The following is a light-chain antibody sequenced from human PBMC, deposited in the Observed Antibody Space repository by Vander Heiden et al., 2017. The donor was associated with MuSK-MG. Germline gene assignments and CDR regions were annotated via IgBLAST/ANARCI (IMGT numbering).Light chain of an antibody. Sequence: SYALTQPPSVSVASGQTARITCGGNNVVSKSVHWYQQKPGQAPLLVVYDDSDRPSGIPERFSGSNSGNTATLTISRVEAGDEADCYCQVWDSSSDHWVFGGGTKLTVL. CDR3: QVWDSSSDHWV. CDR1: NVVSKS. J-gene: IGLJ3*02. CDR2: DDS. V-gene: IGLV3-21*02.